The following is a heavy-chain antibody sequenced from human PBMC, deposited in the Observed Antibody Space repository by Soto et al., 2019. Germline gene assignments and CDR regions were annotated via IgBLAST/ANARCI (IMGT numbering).Heavy chain of an antibody. Sequence: QVQLVQSGTVVQRRGSSVKVSCQASGGTFSSHGMAWVRQAPGQGLEWMGGIIPTFGTPTYAPKFQGRVTITTAKATNTAYMELPSQRSEYTGVYYCASKRSAHDFDFWGQGTLIIVSS. D-gene: IGHD1-26*01. CDR1: GGTFSSHG. J-gene: IGHJ4*02. CDR2: IIPTFGTP. V-gene: IGHV1-69*06. CDR3: ASKRSAHDFDF.